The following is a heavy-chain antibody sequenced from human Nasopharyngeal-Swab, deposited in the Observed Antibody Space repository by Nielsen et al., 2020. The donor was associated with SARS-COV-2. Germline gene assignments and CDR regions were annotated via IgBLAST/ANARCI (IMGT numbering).Heavy chain of an antibody. V-gene: IGHV3-20*04. J-gene: IGHJ4*02. D-gene: IGHD2-21*02. CDR3: ARTLDPMVVTSYFDN. Sequence: GESLKISCTSSGFAFDDYGMSWVRQAPGKGLEWVSGLNWTGGSTGYADSVKGRFTISRDNAKNSLYLQMNSLRADDTALYYCARTLDPMVVTSYFDNWGQGTLVTVSS. CDR1: GFAFDDYG. CDR2: LNWTGGST.